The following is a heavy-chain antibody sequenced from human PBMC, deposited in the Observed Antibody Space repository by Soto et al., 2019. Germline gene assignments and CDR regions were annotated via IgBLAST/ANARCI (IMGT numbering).Heavy chain of an antibody. D-gene: IGHD3-10*01. Sequence: GGSLRLSCAGSGFTFSSSTMTWVRQGPGKGLEWVSSISSSSSYIYFADSLKGRFTISRDNAKNSLYLQMNSLRAEDTAVYYCARDIGEMSAVWGQGTQVTVSS. CDR3: ARDIGEMSAV. J-gene: IGHJ4*02. CDR2: ISSSSSYI. CDR1: GFTFSSST. V-gene: IGHV3-21*06.